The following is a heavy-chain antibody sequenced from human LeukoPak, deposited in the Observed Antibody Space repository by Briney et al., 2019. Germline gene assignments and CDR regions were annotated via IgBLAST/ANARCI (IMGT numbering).Heavy chain of an antibody. Sequence: ASVKVSCKASGYTFTSYGISWVRQAPGQGLEWMGWIGAYNGNTNYAQKLQGRVTMTTDTSTSTAYMELRSLRSDDTAVYYCARDDSSGWRGGGVAFDIWGQGTMVTVSS. D-gene: IGHD6-19*01. CDR2: IGAYNGNT. CDR1: GYTFTSYG. CDR3: ARDDSSGWRGGGVAFDI. J-gene: IGHJ3*02. V-gene: IGHV1-18*01.